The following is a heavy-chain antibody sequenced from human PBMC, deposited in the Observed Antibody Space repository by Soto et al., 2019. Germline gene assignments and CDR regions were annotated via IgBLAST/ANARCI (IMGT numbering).Heavy chain of an antibody. Sequence: EVQLVQSGAEVKKSGESLRISCKVSGYSFASQWISWVRQVSGKGQEWMGRIDLSESYTTYNPSFQGHVTFSADKSITTAYLQWRSLEASDTAIYYCATQGLTTYYFGYWGQGTLVTVSS. V-gene: IGHV5-10-1*03. D-gene: IGHD3-16*01. CDR3: ATQGLTTYYFGY. CDR1: GYSFASQW. J-gene: IGHJ4*02. CDR2: IDLSESYT.